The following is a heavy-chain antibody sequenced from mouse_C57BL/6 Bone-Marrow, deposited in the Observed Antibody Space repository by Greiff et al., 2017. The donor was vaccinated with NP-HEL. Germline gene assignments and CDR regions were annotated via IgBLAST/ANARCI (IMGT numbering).Heavy chain of an antibody. V-gene: IGHV1-15*01. J-gene: IGHJ2*01. D-gene: IGHD1-1*01. CDR2: IAPETGGT. CDR3: TILLPFDY. CDR1: GYTFTDYE. Sequence: VQRVESGAELVRPGASVTLSCKASGYTFTDYEMHWVKQTPVHGLEWIGAIAPETGGTAYNQKFKGKAILTADKSSSTAYMELRSLTSEDSAVYYCTILLPFDYGGQGTTLTVSS.